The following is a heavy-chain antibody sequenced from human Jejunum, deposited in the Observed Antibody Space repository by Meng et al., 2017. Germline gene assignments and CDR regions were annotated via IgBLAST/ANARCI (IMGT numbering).Heavy chain of an antibody. J-gene: IGHJ5*02. D-gene: IGHD3-10*01. V-gene: IGHV4-39*07. CDR1: GASISTTNYY. Sequence: QLLRQESGPGLVKPSETLSLTCTVSGASISTTNYYWGWIRQPPGKGLEWIGTMSYSGSTYFNPSLKGRITISTDTSKNQFSLKLNSVTAADTAVYYCARDEWFGRYWGVWFDPWGQGTLVTVSS. CDR2: MSYSGST. CDR3: ARDEWFGRYWGVWFDP.